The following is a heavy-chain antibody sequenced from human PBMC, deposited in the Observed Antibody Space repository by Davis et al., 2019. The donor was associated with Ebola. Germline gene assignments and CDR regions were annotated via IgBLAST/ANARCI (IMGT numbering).Heavy chain of an antibody. J-gene: IGHJ6*02. Sequence: SETLSLTCAVYGGSFSDYWWSWIRQPPGKGLEWIGEINQRGSPNYNPSLKSRVTISVDTSRNQFSLELSSVTAADSAVYYCAGCSSTSCLYRVGMDVWGQGTTVTVSS. D-gene: IGHD2-2*01. CDR3: AGCSSTSCLYRVGMDV. CDR2: INQRGSP. CDR1: GGSFSDYW. V-gene: IGHV4-34*01.